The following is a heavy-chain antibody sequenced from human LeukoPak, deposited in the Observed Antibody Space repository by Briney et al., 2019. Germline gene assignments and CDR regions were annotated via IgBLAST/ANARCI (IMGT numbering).Heavy chain of an antibody. V-gene: IGHV1-8*01. Sequence: ASVKVSCKASGYTFTSYDINWARQATGQGLEWMGWMNPNSGNTGYAQKFQGRVTMTRNTSISTAYMELSSLRSEDTAVYYCARGGTTVTTWGTIYYYYGMDVWGQGTTVTVSS. CDR2: MNPNSGNT. J-gene: IGHJ6*02. D-gene: IGHD4-17*01. CDR3: ARGGTTVTTWGTIYYYYGMDV. CDR1: GYTFTSYD.